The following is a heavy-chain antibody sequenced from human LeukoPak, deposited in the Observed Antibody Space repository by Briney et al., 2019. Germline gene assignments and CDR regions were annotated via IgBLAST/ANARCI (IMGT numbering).Heavy chain of an antibody. J-gene: IGHJ3*02. CDR2: ISYDGSDK. CDR1: GFTFSSYG. D-gene: IGHD1-20*01. Sequence: GGSLRLSCAASGFTFSSYGIHWVRQAPGKGLEWVAVISYDGSDKYYADSAKGRFTISRDNSKNTLYLQMNSLRAEDTALYYCAKDWDITGTGDAFDIWGQGTMVTVSS. V-gene: IGHV3-30*18. CDR3: AKDWDITGTGDAFDI.